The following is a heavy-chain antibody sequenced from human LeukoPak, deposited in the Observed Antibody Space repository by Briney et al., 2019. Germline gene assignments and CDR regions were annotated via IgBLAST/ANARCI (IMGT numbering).Heavy chain of an antibody. J-gene: IGHJ4*02. V-gene: IGHV3-66*01. D-gene: IGHD3-9*01. Sequence: GGSLRLSCAASGFTFSSNYMSWVRQPPGKGLEWVSVIYSGGSTYYADSVKGRFTISRDNSKNTVYLQMNSLRAEDTAIYYCARAGVLRYLGDWGQGTLVTVSS. CDR1: GFTFSSNY. CDR3: ARAGVLRYLGD. CDR2: IYSGGST.